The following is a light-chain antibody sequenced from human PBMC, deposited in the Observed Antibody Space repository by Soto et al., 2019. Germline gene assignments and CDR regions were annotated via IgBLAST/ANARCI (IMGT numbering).Light chain of an antibody. CDR2: AAS. CDR3: QQLNTYPLT. J-gene: IGKJ4*01. CDR1: QAISSY. V-gene: IGKV1-9*01. Sequence: IQLTQSPSSLSASVGDRVTITCRASQAISSYLAWYQQKPGKAPNLLIYAASTLQSGVPPRFSGSGSGTDFTLIISGLQPEDFATYYGQQLNTYPLTFGGGTKV.